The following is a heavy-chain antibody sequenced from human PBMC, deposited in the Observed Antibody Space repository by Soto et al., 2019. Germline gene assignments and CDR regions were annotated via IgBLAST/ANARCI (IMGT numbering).Heavy chain of an antibody. D-gene: IGHD3-22*01. CDR1: GFSFSNYA. V-gene: IGHV3-30-3*01. Sequence: QVQLVESGGGVVQPGRSLRLSCAASGFSFSNYAMHWVRQAPGKGLEWVAVISYDGSNTYYADSVKGRFTISRDSSKNTLYLQINSLRAEDTAVYYCARDDSMLFFCGLDYWGQGTLVTVSS. CDR2: ISYDGSNT. J-gene: IGHJ4*02. CDR3: ARDDSMLFFCGLDY.